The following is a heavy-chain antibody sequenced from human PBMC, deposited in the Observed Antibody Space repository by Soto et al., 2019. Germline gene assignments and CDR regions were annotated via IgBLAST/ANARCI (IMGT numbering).Heavy chain of an antibody. D-gene: IGHD2-15*01. J-gene: IGHJ4*02. CDR2: IYYAGST. V-gene: IGHV4-59*08. Sequence: SETLSFTCTVSGVSMISYYWRWIRQPPGRGLEWIGFIYYAGSTKYNPSLNSRVTISVDTSKIQCSLTVTSVTAADTAVYYCARRIGATETFASWGQGTLVTVSS. CDR1: GVSMISYY. CDR3: ARRIGATETFAS.